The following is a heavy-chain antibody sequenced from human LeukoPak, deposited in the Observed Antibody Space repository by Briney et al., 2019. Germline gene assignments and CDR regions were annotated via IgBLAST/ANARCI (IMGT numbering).Heavy chain of an antibody. J-gene: IGHJ4*02. V-gene: IGHV4-59*01. CDR2: IYYRGST. D-gene: IGHD4-17*01. CDR3: ARGGDYGDLRYFDY. Sequence: PSETLSLTCTVSSGSINNYYWSGIRQPPGKGREGGGYIYYRGSTNYNPSLKSRVPFSVDTPKHQLSLKLNSVTGADTAVYYCARGGDYGDLRYFDYWGQGIMVTVSS. CDR1: SGSINNYY.